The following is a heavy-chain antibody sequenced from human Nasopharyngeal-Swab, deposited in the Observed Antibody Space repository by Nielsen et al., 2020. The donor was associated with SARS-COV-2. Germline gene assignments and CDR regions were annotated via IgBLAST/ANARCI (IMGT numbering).Heavy chain of an antibody. J-gene: IGHJ4*02. CDR1: GGSISSSSYY. CDR2: IYYSGST. CDR3: ARDSSPMITIFGVVIIRGFDY. Sequence: SETLSLTCTVSGGSISSSSYYWGWIRQPPGKGLEWIGSIYYSGSTYYNPSLKSRVTISVDTSKNQFSLKLSSVTAADTAVYYCARDSSPMITIFGVVIIRGFDYWGQGTLVTVSS. V-gene: IGHV4-39*07. D-gene: IGHD3-3*01.